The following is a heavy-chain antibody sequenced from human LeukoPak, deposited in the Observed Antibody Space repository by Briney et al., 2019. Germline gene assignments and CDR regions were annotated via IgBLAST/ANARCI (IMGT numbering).Heavy chain of an antibody. CDR3: ARDPGANYFDY. CDR2: INPNNGGT. J-gene: IGHJ4*02. CDR1: GYTFTSYG. V-gene: IGHV1-2*02. Sequence: GASVKVSCKASGYTFTSYGISWVRQAPGQGLEWMGWINPNNGGTNYAQKFQGRVTMAGDPSISTAYMELSRLRSDDTAMFYCARDPGANYFDYWGQGTLVTVSS. D-gene: IGHD7-27*01.